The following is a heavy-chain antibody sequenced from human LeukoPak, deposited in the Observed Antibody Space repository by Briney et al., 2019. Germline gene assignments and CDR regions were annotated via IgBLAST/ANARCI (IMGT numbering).Heavy chain of an antibody. Sequence: SETLSLNCTVSGYSISSGYYWGWIRQPPGNGLEWIGSIYQSGSTYYNPSLKSRVTISVDTSKNQFSLKLSSVTAADTAVYYCARDSSSFDWFDPWGQGTLVTVSS. CDR2: IYQSGST. CDR3: ARDSSSFDWFDP. J-gene: IGHJ5*02. V-gene: IGHV4-38-2*02. CDR1: GYSISSGYY. D-gene: IGHD6-13*01.